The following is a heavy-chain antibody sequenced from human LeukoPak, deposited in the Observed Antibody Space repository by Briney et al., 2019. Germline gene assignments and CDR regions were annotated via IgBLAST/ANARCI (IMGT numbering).Heavy chain of an antibody. CDR2: IYTSGST. D-gene: IGHD2-21*02. Sequence: SQTLSLTCTVSGGSISSGSYYWSWIRQPAGKGLEWIGRIYTSGSTNYNPSLKSRVTISVDTSKNQFSLKLSSVTAADTAVYYCARSREQAYCGGDCYSISWFDPWGQGTLVTVSS. CDR1: GGSISSGSYY. CDR3: ARSREQAYCGGDCYSISWFDP. V-gene: IGHV4-61*02. J-gene: IGHJ5*02.